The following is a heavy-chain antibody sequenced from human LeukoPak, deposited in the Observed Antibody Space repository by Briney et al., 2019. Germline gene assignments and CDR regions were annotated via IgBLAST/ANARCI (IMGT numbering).Heavy chain of an antibody. CDR3: ARVPYYYDSSGYRTFDY. D-gene: IGHD3-22*01. J-gene: IGHJ4*02. CDR1: GGSFSGYY. CDR2: INHSGST. Sequence: SETLSLTCAVYGGSFSGYYWSWIRQPPGKGLEWIGEINHSGSTNYNPSLKSRATISVDTSKNRFSLKLSSVTAADTAVYYCARVPYYYDSSGYRTFDYWGQGTLVTVSS. V-gene: IGHV4-34*01.